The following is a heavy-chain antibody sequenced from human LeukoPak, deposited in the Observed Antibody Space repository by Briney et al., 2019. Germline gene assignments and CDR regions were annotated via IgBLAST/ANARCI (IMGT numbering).Heavy chain of an antibody. Sequence: GRSLRLSCAASGFTFSSYAMHWARQAPGKGLEWVASINHNGNVNYYVDSVKGRFTISRDNAKNSLYLQMSNLRAEDTAVYFCARGGGLDVWGQGATVTVSS. D-gene: IGHD3-16*01. J-gene: IGHJ6*02. CDR2: INHNGNVN. CDR1: GFTFSSYA. CDR3: ARGGGLDV. V-gene: IGHV3-7*03.